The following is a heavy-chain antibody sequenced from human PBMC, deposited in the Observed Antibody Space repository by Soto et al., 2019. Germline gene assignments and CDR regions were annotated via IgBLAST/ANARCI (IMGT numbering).Heavy chain of an antibody. CDR1: GVSSCSWT. V-gene: IGHV3-48*01. CDR2: ISSSSSTI. Sequence: SLRVAWRVGGVSSCSWTTNYDRQAPGKGLEWVSYISSSSSTIYYADSVKGRFTISRDNSKNTLYLQMNSLRAEDTAVYYCARDSYYYDSSGHAFDIWGQGTMVTVSS. CDR3: ARDSYYYDSSGHAFDI. J-gene: IGHJ3*02. D-gene: IGHD3-22*01.